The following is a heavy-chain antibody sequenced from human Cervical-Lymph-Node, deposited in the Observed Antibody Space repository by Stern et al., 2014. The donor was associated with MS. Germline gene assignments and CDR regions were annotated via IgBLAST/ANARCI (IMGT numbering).Heavy chain of an antibody. D-gene: IGHD6-19*01. V-gene: IGHV1-2*04. CDR1: GYTFSGYY. CDR2: INPNSGGT. CDR3: ARSAAGRSNWFDP. Sequence: QLVQSGAEVKKPGASVKVSCKASGYTFSGYYMHWVRQAPGQGLEWMGWINPNSGGTNYAQKFQGWVTMTRDTSISTAYMELSRLRSDDTAVYYCARSAAGRSNWFDPWGQGTLVTVSS. J-gene: IGHJ5*02.